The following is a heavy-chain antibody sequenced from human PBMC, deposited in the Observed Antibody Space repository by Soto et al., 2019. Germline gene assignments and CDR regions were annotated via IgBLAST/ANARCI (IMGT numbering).Heavy chain of an antibody. V-gene: IGHV3-48*01. Sequence: EVQLVESGGGSVQPGGSLRLSCAGSGFTFSSNGMNWVRQAPGKGLEWVSYIASSSSTIYYADSVKGRFTISRDNAKNSLFLQMNSLRVDDTAVYYWARGMGIAATGRDDYWGQGTLVTFSS. CDR2: IASSSSTI. D-gene: IGHD6-13*01. J-gene: IGHJ4*02. CDR3: ARGMGIAATGRDDY. CDR1: GFTFSSNG.